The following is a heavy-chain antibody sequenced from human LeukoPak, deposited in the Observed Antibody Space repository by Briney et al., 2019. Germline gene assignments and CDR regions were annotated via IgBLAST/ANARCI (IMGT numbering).Heavy chain of an antibody. J-gene: IGHJ5*02. V-gene: IGHV3-15*01. Sequence: GGSLRLSCAASGLTFSNAWMSWVRQAPGKGLEWLGHFKSKTDGGTVDYAAPVNGRFTMSRDDSKNTLYLQMNSLKTEDTAVYYCTTEGLSGKAAAVVDHWGQGTLVTVSS. CDR2: FKSKTDGGTV. CDR1: GLTFSNAW. CDR3: TTEGLSGKAAAVVDH. D-gene: IGHD6-13*01.